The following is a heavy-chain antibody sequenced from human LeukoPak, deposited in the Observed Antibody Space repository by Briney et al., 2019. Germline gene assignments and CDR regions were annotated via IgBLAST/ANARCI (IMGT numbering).Heavy chain of an antibody. CDR1: GFSFTDAW. CDR2: LKSKAAGGTT. CDR3: TTGNY. J-gene: IGHJ4*02. V-gene: IGHV3-15*01. Sequence: GGSLRLSCAASGFSFTDAWMSWVRQAPGKGLEWVGHLKSKAAGGTTDYAATVKARFTISGDDSKNTLYLQMDSLKTEDTAVYYCTTGNYWGQGTLVTVSS.